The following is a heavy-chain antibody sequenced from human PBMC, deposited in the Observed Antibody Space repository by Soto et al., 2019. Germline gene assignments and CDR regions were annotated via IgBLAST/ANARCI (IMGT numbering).Heavy chain of an antibody. D-gene: IGHD6-13*01. J-gene: IGHJ4*02. CDR1: GGSISSGGYY. CDR3: ARGGIAAAAPPDY. V-gene: IGHV4-31*03. Sequence: SETLSLTCTVSGGSISSGGYYWSWIRQHPGKVLEWIVYIYYSGSTYYNPSLKSRVTISLDTSNNQFSLKLSSVTSSDTAVYYCARGGIAAAAPPDYWGQGTLVTVS. CDR2: IYYSGST.